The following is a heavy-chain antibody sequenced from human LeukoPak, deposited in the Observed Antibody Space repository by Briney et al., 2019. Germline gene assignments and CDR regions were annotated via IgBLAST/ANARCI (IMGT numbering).Heavy chain of an antibody. CDR1: GFTFSDYN. CDR3: ARWPYSGSYYFDY. V-gene: IGHV3-21*01. J-gene: IGHJ4*02. D-gene: IGHD6-6*01. Sequence: GGSLRLSCAASGFTFSDYNMNWVRQSPEKGLEWVSSITSGTTYIYYADSVRGRLTLSRDNAKNSLYLQMNSLRAEDTAVYYCARWPYSGSYYFDYWGQGTLVTVSS. CDR2: ITSGTTYI.